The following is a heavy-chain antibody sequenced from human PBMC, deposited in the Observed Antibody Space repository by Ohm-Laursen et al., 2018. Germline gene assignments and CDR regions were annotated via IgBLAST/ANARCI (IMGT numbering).Heavy chain of an antibody. CDR1: GGAISNYY. J-gene: IGHJ5*02. CDR2: INYSGNT. D-gene: IGHD2-2*01. V-gene: IGHV4-59*08. Sequence: GTLSLTCIVSGGAISNYYWSWIRQPPGKGLEWIGRINYSGNTNYNPSLKSRVTISVDTSKNQFSLKLSSVTAADTAVYYCARQEGYCSSTSCYEVWFDPWGQGTLVTVSS. CDR3: ARQEGYCSSTSCYEVWFDP.